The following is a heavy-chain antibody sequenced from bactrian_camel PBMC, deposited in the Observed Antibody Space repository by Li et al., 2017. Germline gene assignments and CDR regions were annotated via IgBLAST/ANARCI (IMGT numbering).Heavy chain of an antibody. CDR2: IYSGGST. J-gene: IGHJ4*01. V-gene: IGHV3S40*01. D-gene: IGHD1*01. CDR3: AADLVTDGPFLNDTEYYY. Sequence: DVQLVESGGGLVQPGGSLRLSCAVSGFSFSNSGMSWVRQAPGKGLEWISTIYSGGSTLYADSVKGRFTISRDNAKNTINLELNSLKTEDTAMYYCAADLVTDGPFLNDTEYYYWGQGTQVTVS. CDR1: GFSFSNSG.